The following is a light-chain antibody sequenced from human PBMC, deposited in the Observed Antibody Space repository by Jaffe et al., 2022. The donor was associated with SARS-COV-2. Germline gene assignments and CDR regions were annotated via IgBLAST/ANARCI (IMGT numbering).Light chain of an antibody. CDR3: HQYYTTPPT. CDR1: QNVLYSSSNKNF. Sequence: DIVMTQSPDSLAVSLGERATINCKSSQNVLYSSSNKNFLAWYQQKPGQPPKLLIYWASTRESGVPDRFSGSGSGTDFALTISSLQAEDVAVYYCHQYYTTPPTFGQGTKLEIK. V-gene: IGKV4-1*01. J-gene: IGKJ2*01. CDR2: WAS.